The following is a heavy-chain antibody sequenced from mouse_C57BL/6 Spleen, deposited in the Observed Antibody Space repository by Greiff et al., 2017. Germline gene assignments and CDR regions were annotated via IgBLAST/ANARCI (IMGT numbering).Heavy chain of an antibody. Sequence: QVQLQQSGAELVKPGASVKISCKASGYAFSSYWMNWVKQRPGKGLEWIGQIYPGDGDTNYNGKFKGKATLTADKSSSTAYMQLSSLTSEDSAVYFCAREEGGLITTVVAPYYAMCYWGQGTSVTVSS. CDR1: GYAFSSYW. V-gene: IGHV1-80*01. J-gene: IGHJ4*01. CDR2: IYPGDGDT. CDR3: AREEGGLITTVVAPYYAMCY. D-gene: IGHD1-1*01.